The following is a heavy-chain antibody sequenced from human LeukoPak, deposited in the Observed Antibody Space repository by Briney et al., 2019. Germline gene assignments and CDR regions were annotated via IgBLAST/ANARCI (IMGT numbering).Heavy chain of an antibody. D-gene: IGHD3-10*01. J-gene: IGHJ4*02. V-gene: IGHV5-10-1*01. CDR3: ARQRYYGSGPYFDY. CDR2: IDPSHSYT. Sequence: WRGMIDPSHSYTNYSPSFQGHVTISADKSISTAYLQWSSLKASDTAMYYCARQRYYGSGPYFDYWGQGTLVTVSS.